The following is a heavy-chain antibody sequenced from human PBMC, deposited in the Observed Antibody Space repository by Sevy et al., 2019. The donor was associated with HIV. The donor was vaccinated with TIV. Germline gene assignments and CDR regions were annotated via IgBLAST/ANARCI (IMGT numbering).Heavy chain of an antibody. CDR1: GGSISSYY. Sequence: PSETLSLTCTVSGGSISSYYWSWIRQPAGKGLEWIGRIYTSGSTNYNPSLKSRVTMSVDTSKNQFSLKLNSLTAADTAVYYCGGDSGYEKGAFDIWGQGTMVTVSS. CDR2: IYTSGST. D-gene: IGHD5-12*01. J-gene: IGHJ3*02. CDR3: GGDSGYEKGAFDI. V-gene: IGHV4-4*07.